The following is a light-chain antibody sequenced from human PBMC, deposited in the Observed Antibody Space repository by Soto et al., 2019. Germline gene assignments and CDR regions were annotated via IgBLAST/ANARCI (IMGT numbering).Light chain of an antibody. CDR3: CSYAGSSTYV. V-gene: IGLV2-23*01. CDR2: EGS. Sequence: QSALTQPASVSGSPGQSIPISCTGTRSDVGSYNLVSWYQQHPGEAPKLMIYEGSKRPSGVSNRFSGSKSGNTDCLTISGLQAEDDADYYCCSYAGSSTYVFGTGTKLTVL. CDR1: RSDVGSYNL. J-gene: IGLJ1*01.